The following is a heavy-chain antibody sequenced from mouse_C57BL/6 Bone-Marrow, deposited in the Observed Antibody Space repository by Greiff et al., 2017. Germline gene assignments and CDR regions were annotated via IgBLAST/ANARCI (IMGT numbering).Heavy chain of an antibody. V-gene: IGHV1-72*01. CDR1: GYTFTSYW. D-gene: IGHD2-4*01. J-gene: IGHJ4*01. CDR3: ARWGIYYDYDDAMDY. Sequence: QSCKASGYTFTSYWMHWVKQRPGRGLEWIGRIDPNSGGTKYNEKFKSKATLTVDKPSSTAYMQLSSLTSEDSAVYYCARWGIYYDYDDAMDYWGQGTSVTVSS. CDR2: IDPNSGGT.